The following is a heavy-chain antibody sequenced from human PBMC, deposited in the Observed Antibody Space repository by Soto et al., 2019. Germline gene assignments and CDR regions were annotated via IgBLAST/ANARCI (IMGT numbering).Heavy chain of an antibody. D-gene: IGHD6-13*01. CDR2: IWYDGSNK. CDR3: AGDRYSSSWYVENWFDP. J-gene: IGHJ5*02. V-gene: IGHV3-33*01. CDR1: GFTFSSYG. Sequence: QVQLVESGGGVVQPGRSLRLSCAASGFTFSSYGMHWVRQAPGKGLEWVAVIWYDGSNKYYADSVKGRFTISRDNSKNTLYLQMNSLRAEDTAVYYCAGDRYSSSWYVENWFDPWGQGTLVTVSS.